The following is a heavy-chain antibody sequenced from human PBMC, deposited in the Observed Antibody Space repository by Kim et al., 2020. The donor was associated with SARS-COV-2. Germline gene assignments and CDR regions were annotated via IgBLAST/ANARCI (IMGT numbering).Heavy chain of an antibody. V-gene: IGHV3-11*04. CDR1: GFTFSAYY. Sequence: GGSLRLSCEASGFTFSAYYMSWIRQAPGKGLEWVSYISSSGSTISYADPVQGRFTISRDNAKISLYLQMNSLRAEDTAVYYCARDGDGYNYGYYFDYCGQGTLVTVSS. CDR3: ARDGDGYNYGYYFDY. D-gene: IGHD5-12*01. CDR2: ISSSGSTI. J-gene: IGHJ4*02.